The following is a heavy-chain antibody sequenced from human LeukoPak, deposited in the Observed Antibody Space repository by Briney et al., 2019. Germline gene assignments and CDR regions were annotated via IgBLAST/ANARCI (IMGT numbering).Heavy chain of an antibody. CDR3: ASRVYSGYEGGIDY. CDR2: ISAYNGNT. J-gene: IGHJ4*02. D-gene: IGHD5-12*01. V-gene: IGHV1-18*01. Sequence: ASVKVSCKASGYTFTSYGISWVRQAPGQGLEWMGWISAYNGNTNYAQKLQGRVTMTTDTSTSTAYMELRSLRSDDTAVYYCASRVYSGYEGGIDYWGQGTLVTVSS. CDR1: GYTFTSYG.